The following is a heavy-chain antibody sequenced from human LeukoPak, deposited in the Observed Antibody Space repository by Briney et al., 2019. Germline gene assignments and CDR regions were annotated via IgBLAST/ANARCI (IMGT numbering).Heavy chain of an antibody. Sequence: GGSLRLSCAASGFTFSSYSMNWVRQAPGKGLEWVSAISGSGGSTYYADSVKGRFTIPRDNSKNTLYLQMNSLRAEDTAVYYCAKDEGSGWYKGGYWGQGTLVTVSS. CDR2: ISGSGGST. D-gene: IGHD6-19*01. J-gene: IGHJ4*02. CDR3: AKDEGSGWYKGGY. V-gene: IGHV3-23*01. CDR1: GFTFSSYS.